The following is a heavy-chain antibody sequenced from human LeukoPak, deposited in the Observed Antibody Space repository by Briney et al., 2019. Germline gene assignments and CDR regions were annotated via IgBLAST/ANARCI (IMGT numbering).Heavy chain of an antibody. Sequence: SETPSLTCTVSCYSISSGFYWGWVRQPPRKGLEWIGSIYHSGSTYYNPSLKSRVTISVDTSKNQFSLRLSSVTAADTAVYYCARVVAMMGVDYWGQGTLVTVSS. D-gene: IGHD5-12*01. CDR2: IYHSGST. CDR3: ARVVAMMGVDY. CDR1: CYSISSGFY. J-gene: IGHJ4*02. V-gene: IGHV4-38-2*02.